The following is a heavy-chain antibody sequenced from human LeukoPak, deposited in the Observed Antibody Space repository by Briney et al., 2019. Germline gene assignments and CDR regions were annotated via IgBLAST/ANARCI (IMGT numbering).Heavy chain of an antibody. CDR1: GFTFSSYS. D-gene: IGHD3-22*01. CDR2: ISSSSSYI. CDR3: ARDSRTMIVDPFDY. J-gene: IGHJ4*02. Sequence: PGGSLRLSCAASGFTFSSYSMNWVRQAPGKGLEWVSSISSSSSYIYYADSVKGRFTISRDNAKNSLYLQMNSLRAEDTAVYYCARDSRTMIVDPFDYWGQGTLVTVSS. V-gene: IGHV3-21*01.